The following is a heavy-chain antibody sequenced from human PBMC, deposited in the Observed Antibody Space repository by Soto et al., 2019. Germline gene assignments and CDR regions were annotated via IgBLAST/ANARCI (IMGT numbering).Heavy chain of an antibody. CDR3: ARGAYYYDSSGPEYFQH. CDR1: GFTFSSYA. D-gene: IGHD3-22*01. J-gene: IGHJ1*01. CDR2: ISYDGSNK. Sequence: GGSLRLSCAASGFTFSSYAMHWVRQAPGKGLEWVAVISYDGSNKYYADSVKGRFTISRDNSKNTLYLQMNSLRAEDTAVYYCARGAYYYDSSGPEYFQHWGQGTLVTVSS. V-gene: IGHV3-30-3*01.